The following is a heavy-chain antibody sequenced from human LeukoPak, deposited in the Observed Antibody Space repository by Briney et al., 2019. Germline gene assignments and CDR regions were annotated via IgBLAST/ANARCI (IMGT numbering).Heavy chain of an antibody. CDR1: GFTFSSYD. V-gene: IGHV3-13*04. J-gene: IGHJ4*02. CDR3: ARGRWGLPNSPLEFDY. CDR2: IGTAGDT. Sequence: GGSLRLSCAASGFTFSSYDMHWVRQATGKGLEWVSAIGTAGDTYYPGSVKGRFTISRENAKNSLYLQMNSLRAGDTAVYYCARGRWGLPNSPLEFDYWGQGTLVTVSS. D-gene: IGHD1-26*01.